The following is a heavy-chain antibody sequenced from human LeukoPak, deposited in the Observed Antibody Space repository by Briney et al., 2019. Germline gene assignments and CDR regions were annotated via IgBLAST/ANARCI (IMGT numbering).Heavy chain of an antibody. Sequence: GGSLRLSCAASGFTSSSYSMNWVRQAPGKGREWVSAISGSGGSTYYADSVKGRFTISRDNSKNTLYLQMNSLRAEDTAVYYCAKDPGYDSSGYYYWAFDYWGQGTLVTVSS. D-gene: IGHD3-22*01. CDR2: ISGSGGST. J-gene: IGHJ4*02. CDR1: GFTSSSYS. V-gene: IGHV3-23*01. CDR3: AKDPGYDSSGYYYWAFDY.